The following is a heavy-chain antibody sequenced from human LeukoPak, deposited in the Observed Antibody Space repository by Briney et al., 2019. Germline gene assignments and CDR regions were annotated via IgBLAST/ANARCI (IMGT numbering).Heavy chain of an antibody. CDR1: GGSISSYY. D-gene: IGHD5-24*01. CDR3: ARGAPMATPLDY. CDR2: IYYSGGT. Sequence: SETLSLTCTVSGGSISSYYWSWIRQPPGKGLEWIGYIYYSGGTNYNPSLKSRVTISVDTSKNQFSLKLSSVTAADTAVYYCARGAPMATPLDYWGQGTLVTVSS. V-gene: IGHV4-59*01. J-gene: IGHJ4*02.